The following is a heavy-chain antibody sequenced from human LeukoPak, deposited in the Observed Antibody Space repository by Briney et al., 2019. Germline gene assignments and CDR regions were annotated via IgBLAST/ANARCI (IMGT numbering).Heavy chain of an antibody. CDR1: GGSISSYY. D-gene: IGHD3-3*01. Sequence: PSETLSLTCTVSGGSISSYYWSWIRQPPGKGLEWIGYIYYSGSTNYNPSLKSRVTISVDTSKNQFSLELNSVTAADAAVYYCARDLSQVGVVTLGASDIWGQGTMVTVSS. CDR2: IYYSGST. J-gene: IGHJ3*02. CDR3: ARDLSQVGVVTLGASDI. V-gene: IGHV4-59*01.